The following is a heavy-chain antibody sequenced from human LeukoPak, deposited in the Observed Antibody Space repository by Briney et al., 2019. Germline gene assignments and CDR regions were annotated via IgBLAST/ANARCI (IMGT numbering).Heavy chain of an antibody. V-gene: IGHV4-4*07. CDR2: IYTSGST. J-gene: IGHJ6*02. D-gene: IGHD2-2*01. CDR1: GGSISSYY. Sequence: SETLSLTCTVSGGSISSYYWSWIRQPAGEGLEWIGRIYTSGSTNYNPSLKSRVTMPVDTSKNQFSLQLSSVTAADTAVYYCARDSIVYCSSTSCYGAYYGMDVWGQGTTVTVSS. CDR3: ARDSIVYCSSTSCYGAYYGMDV.